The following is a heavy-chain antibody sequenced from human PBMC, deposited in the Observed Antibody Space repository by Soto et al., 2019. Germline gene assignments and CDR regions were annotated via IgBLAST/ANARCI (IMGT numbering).Heavy chain of an antibody. V-gene: IGHV3-15*01. CDR2: IKSKTDGGTT. Sequence: EVQLVESGGGLVKPGGSHRLSCAASGFTFSNAWMSWVRQAPGKGLEWVGRIKSKTDGGTTDYAAPVKGRFTISRDDSKNTLYLQMNSLKTEDTAVYYCTTDILTGYYTIDYWGQGTLVTVSS. CDR3: TTDILTGYYTIDY. CDR1: GFTFSNAW. J-gene: IGHJ4*02. D-gene: IGHD3-9*01.